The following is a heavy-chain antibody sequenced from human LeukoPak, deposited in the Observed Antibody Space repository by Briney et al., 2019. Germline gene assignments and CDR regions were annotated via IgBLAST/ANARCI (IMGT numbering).Heavy chain of an antibody. D-gene: IGHD2-8*01. J-gene: IGHJ6*03. CDR2: IIPIFGTA. V-gene: IGHV1-69*05. CDR1: GGTFSSYA. Sequence: ASVKVSCKASGGTFSSYAISWVRQAPGQGLEWMGGIIPIFGTANYAQKFQGRVTITTDESTSTAYMELSSLRSEDTAVYYCARGVWGHCTNGLCSDYYYYYMDVWGKRTTVTVSS. CDR3: ARGVWGHCTNGLCSDYYYYYMDV.